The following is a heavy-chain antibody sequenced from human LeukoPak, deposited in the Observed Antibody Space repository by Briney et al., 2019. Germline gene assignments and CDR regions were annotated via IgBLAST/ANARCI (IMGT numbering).Heavy chain of an antibody. CDR3: ARVMSRNNWGLGDI. CDR1: GGSITSYY. Sequence: ASQTLSLTCTVSGGSITSYYWSWIRQPPGKGLEWIGYIYYSGSTNYNPSLKSRATISVDTSKNQFSLKLSSVNAAETAVYYCARVMSRNNWGLGDIWGKGKMVSVFS. J-gene: IGHJ3*02. V-gene: IGHV4-59*01. CDR2: IYYSGST. D-gene: IGHD7-27*01.